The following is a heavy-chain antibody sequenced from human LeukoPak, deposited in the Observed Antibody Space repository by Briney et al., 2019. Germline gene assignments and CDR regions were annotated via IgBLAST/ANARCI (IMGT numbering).Heavy chain of an antibody. J-gene: IGHJ5*02. CDR2: TSGSSSPT. CDR1: GFTFSGYS. CDR3: AREPAAAGKNWSDP. D-gene: IGHD6-25*01. V-gene: IGHV3-48*04. Sequence: GGSLRLSCAASGFTFSGYSMNWVRQAPGKGLEWVSYTSGSSSPTFYADSVKGRFTISRDNAKNSLYLQMNSLRVEDTAVYYCAREPAAAGKNWSDPWGQGTLVTVSS.